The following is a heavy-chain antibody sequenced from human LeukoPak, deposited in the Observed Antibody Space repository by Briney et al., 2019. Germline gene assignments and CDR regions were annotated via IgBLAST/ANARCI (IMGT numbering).Heavy chain of an antibody. J-gene: IGHJ4*02. CDR2: IYHSGST. Sequence: SEILSLTCAVSGGSINSGGYSWSWIRQPPGKGLEWIGYIYHSGSTYYNPSLKSRVTISVDRSKNQFSLKLSSVTAADTAVYYCARGSYYDILTGYYGAYYFDYWGQGTLVTVSS. D-gene: IGHD3-9*01. CDR1: GGSINSGGYS. V-gene: IGHV4-30-2*01. CDR3: ARGSYYDILTGYYGAYYFDY.